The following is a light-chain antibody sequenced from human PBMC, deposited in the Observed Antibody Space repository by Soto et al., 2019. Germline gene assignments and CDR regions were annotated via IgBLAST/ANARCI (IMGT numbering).Light chain of an antibody. CDR1: QSVSSN. J-gene: IGKJ1*01. Sequence: EIVMTQSPATLSVSPGERATLSCRASQSVSSNLAWYQQKPGQAPRLLIYAASTRATGIPARFSGSGSGTEFTLTISSLQSEDFAVYYCQHYNHWPPWTFGQGTKV. CDR3: QHYNHWPPWT. V-gene: IGKV3-15*01. CDR2: AAS.